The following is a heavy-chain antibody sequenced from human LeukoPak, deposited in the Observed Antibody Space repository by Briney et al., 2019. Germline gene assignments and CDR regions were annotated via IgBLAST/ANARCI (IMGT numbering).Heavy chain of an antibody. Sequence: PGGSLRLSCAVSGFTFSSYAMSWVRQAPGKGLHWVSAISGTGGSTYYADSVKGRFTISRDNSKNTLYLQMNSLRAEDTAVYYCAKDQYSSGWYVDYWGQGTLVTVSS. CDR2: ISGTGGST. V-gene: IGHV3-23*01. J-gene: IGHJ4*02. CDR1: GFTFSSYA. D-gene: IGHD6-19*01. CDR3: AKDQYSSGWYVDY.